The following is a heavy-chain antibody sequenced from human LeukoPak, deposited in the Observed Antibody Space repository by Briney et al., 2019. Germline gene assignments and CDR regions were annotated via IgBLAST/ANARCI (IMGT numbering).Heavy chain of an antibody. CDR1: GFAFSSYG. CDR2: ISYDANKK. CDR3: AKGRDCSSTSCSTDY. Sequence: ERSLRLSCAASGFAFSSYGMHWVRQAPGKGLEWVAVISYDANKKFYVDSVKGRFTISRDNSKNTLYLQMNSLRAEDTAVYYCAKGRDCSSTSCSTDYWGQGTLVTVSS. V-gene: IGHV3-30*18. J-gene: IGHJ4*02. D-gene: IGHD2-2*01.